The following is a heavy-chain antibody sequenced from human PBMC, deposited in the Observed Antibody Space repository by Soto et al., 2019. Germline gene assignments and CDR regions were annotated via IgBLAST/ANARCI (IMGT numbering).Heavy chain of an antibody. J-gene: IGHJ6*02. D-gene: IGHD1-26*01. CDR3: ARDRRIVGASYSYYGMDV. Sequence: ASVKVSCKASGYTFTSYGISWVRQAPGQGLEWMGWISAYNGNTNYAQKLQGRVTMTTDTSTSTAYMELRSLRSDDTAVYYCARDRRIVGASYSYYGMDVWGQGTTVTVSS. V-gene: IGHV1-18*04. CDR2: ISAYNGNT. CDR1: GYTFTSYG.